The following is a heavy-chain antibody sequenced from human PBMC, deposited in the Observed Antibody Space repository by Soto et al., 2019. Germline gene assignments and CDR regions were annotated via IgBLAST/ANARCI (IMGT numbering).Heavy chain of an antibody. CDR2: INPSGST. J-gene: IGHJ5*02. CDR3: ARGRLVLGYSSGWYYTPSWFDP. Sequence: QVQLQQWGAGLLKPSETLSLTCAVYGGSFSGYYWSWIRQPPGKGLEWIGEINPSGSTNYNPSLTRRVPISVATSKNQFSLKLSSVTAADTAVYYCARGRLVLGYSSGWYYTPSWFDPWGQGTLVTVSS. CDR1: GGSFSGYY. V-gene: IGHV4-34*01. D-gene: IGHD6-19*01.